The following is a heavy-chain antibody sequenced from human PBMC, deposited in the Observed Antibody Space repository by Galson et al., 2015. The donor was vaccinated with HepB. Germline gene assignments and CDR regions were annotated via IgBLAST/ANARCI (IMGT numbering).Heavy chain of an antibody. CDR3: ATNIFGVSGYDYSDY. CDR2: ISYDGSNK. J-gene: IGHJ4*02. CDR1: GFTFSSYG. D-gene: IGHD5-12*01. V-gene: IGHV3-30*03. Sequence: SLRLSCAASGFTFSSYGMHWVRQAPGKGLEWVAVISYDGSNKYYADSVKGRFTISRDNSKNTLYLQMNSLRAEDTAVYYCATNIFGVSGYDYSDYWGQGTLVTVSS.